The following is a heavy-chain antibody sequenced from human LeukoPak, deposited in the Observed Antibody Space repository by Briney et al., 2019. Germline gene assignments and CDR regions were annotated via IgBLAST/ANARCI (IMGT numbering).Heavy chain of an antibody. J-gene: IGHJ4*02. CDR1: GYSFRNYW. Sequence: GESLKISCKGSGYSFRNYWIGWLRQKPGKGLEWMGIIYPDDSDTRYSPSFQGQVTISADKSISTAYLQWKSLKASDTAMYHCAIGGDSTTSCYRCFNYWGQGTLVTVSS. CDR3: AIGGDSTTSCYRCFNY. V-gene: IGHV5-51*01. D-gene: IGHD2-2*02. CDR2: IYPDDSDT.